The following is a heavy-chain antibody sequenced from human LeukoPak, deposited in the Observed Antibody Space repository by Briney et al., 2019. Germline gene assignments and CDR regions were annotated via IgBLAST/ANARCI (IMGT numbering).Heavy chain of an antibody. D-gene: IGHD4-23*01. CDR2: ISYDGSKK. V-gene: IGHV3-30*04. CDR1: GFSMSSYA. J-gene: IGHJ6*03. CDR3: ARTTGGNSDHYYYYYMDV. Sequence: GGSLRLSCAASGFSMSSYAIHWVRQAPGKGLEWVAIISYDGSKKYYADSVKGRFTISRDNAKNSLYLQMNSLRAEDTAVYYCARTTGGNSDHYYYYYMDVWGKGTTVTVSS.